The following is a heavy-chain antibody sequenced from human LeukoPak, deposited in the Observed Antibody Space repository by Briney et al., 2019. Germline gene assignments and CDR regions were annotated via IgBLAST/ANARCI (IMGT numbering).Heavy chain of an antibody. D-gene: IGHD1-26*01. CDR3: ARSGSFYAVQYLQH. CDR2: INAGNGNT. J-gene: IGHJ1*01. V-gene: IGHV1-3*01. CDR1: GYTFTGYY. Sequence: ASVKVSCKASGYTFTGYYMHWVRQAPGQRLEWMGWINAGNGNTKYSQKFQGRVTITRDTSASTAYMELSSLRSEDTAVYYCARSGSFYAVQYLQHWRQGTLVRVSS.